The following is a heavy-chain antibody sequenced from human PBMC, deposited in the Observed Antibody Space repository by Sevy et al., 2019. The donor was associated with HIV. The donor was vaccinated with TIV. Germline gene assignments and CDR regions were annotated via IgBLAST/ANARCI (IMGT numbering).Heavy chain of an antibody. V-gene: IGHV3-9*01. CDR2: ISWNSGSI. CDR1: GFTFDDYA. Sequence: GGSLRLSCAASGFTFDDYAMHWVRQAPGKGLEWVSHISWNSGSIAYVDSVKGRFSISRDNAKNSLYLQMKSLKTEDTALYYCVNDMMLVPGTGSWFDPWGQGTLVTVSS. D-gene: IGHD6-19*01. CDR3: VNDMMLVPGTGSWFDP. J-gene: IGHJ5*02.